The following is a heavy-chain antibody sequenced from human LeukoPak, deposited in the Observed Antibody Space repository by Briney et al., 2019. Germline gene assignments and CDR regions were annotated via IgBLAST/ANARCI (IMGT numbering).Heavy chain of an antibody. CDR1: GGSISSSSYY. CDR3: ATSMYSSGWYFDY. Sequence: SETLSLTCTVSGGSISSSSYYWGWIRQPPGKGLEWIGSIYYSGSTYYNPSLKSRVTISVDTSKNQFSLKLSSVTAADTAVYYCATSMYSSGWYFDYWGQGTLVTVSS. V-gene: IGHV4-39*01. D-gene: IGHD6-19*01. J-gene: IGHJ4*02. CDR2: IYYSGST.